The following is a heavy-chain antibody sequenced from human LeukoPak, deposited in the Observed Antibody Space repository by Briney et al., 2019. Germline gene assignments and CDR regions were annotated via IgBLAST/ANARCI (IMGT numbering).Heavy chain of an antibody. CDR1: GFTFDDYA. Sequence: GRSLRLSCAASGFTFDDYAMHWVRQAPGKGLEWVSGISWNSGSIGYADSVKGRFTISRDNAKNSLYLQMNSLRAEDTALYYCAKVVGATFDYWGQGTLVTVSS. J-gene: IGHJ4*02. CDR2: ISWNSGSI. D-gene: IGHD1-26*01. V-gene: IGHV3-9*01. CDR3: AKVVGATFDY.